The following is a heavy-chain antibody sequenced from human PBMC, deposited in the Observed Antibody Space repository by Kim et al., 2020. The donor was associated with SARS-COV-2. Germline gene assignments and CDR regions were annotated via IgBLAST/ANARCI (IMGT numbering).Heavy chain of an antibody. Sequence: SETLSLTCTVSGGSISSSSYYWGWIRQPPGKGLEWIGSIYYSGSTYYNPSLKSRVTISVDTSKNQFSLKLSSVTAADTAVYYCARGHYYYYGMDVWGQGTTATVSS. CDR2: IYYSGST. J-gene: IGHJ6*02. CDR3: ARGHYYYYGMDV. CDR1: GGSISSSSYY. V-gene: IGHV4-39*07.